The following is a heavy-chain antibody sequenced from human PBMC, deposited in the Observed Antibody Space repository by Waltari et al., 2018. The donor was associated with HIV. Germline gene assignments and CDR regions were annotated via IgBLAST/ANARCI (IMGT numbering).Heavy chain of an antibody. CDR2: NNSDGSTR. CDR1: GFSVRNHW. J-gene: IGHJ4*02. CDR3: ARTSHYIEFSTFDGDYYFDL. V-gene: IGHV3-74*01. D-gene: IGHD3-9*01. Sequence: VQLVESGGGSIKTGGSLRLSCAGSGFSVRNHWMDWVRQGPGKGLDWVARNNSDGSTRNYADAVKVRFVISRDNSRNTVYLQLNSVKVEDTAVYFCARTSHYIEFSTFDGDYYFDLWGRGTRVAVSS.